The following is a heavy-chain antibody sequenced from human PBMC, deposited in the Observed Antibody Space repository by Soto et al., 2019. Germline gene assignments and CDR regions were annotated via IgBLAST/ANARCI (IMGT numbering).Heavy chain of an antibody. CDR3: ARVGRDSSGWYNTRDY. Sequence: GASVKVSCKASGGTFRSYTISWVRQAPGQGLEWMGRIIPILGIANYAQKFQGRVTITADKSTSTAYMELRSLRSDDTAVYYCARVGRDSSGWYNTRDYWGQGTLVTVSS. D-gene: IGHD6-19*01. V-gene: IGHV1-69*02. J-gene: IGHJ4*02. CDR2: IIPILGIA. CDR1: GGTFRSYT.